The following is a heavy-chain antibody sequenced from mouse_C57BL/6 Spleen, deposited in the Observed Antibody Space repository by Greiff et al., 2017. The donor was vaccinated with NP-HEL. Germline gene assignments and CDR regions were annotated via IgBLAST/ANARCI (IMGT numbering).Heavy chain of an antibody. D-gene: IGHD2-4*01. CDR3: ARDFDYDFSWFAY. Sequence: EVKLVESGGGLVQPGGSLKLSCAASGFTFSDYYMSWVRQTPETRLEWVAYISNGGGSTYYPDTVKGRFTIARDNAKNTLYLQMSRLKSEDTAMYYCARDFDYDFSWFAYWGQGTLVTVSA. CDR2: ISNGGGST. V-gene: IGHV5-12*01. CDR1: GFTFSDYY. J-gene: IGHJ3*01.